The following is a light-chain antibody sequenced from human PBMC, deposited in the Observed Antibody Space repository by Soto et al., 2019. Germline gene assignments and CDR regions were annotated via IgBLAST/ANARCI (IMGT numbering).Light chain of an antibody. V-gene: IGKV1-5*03. CDR3: QQYFTYSQM. Sequence: DIQMTQSPSTLSASVGDRVTITCRASQSIGSWLAWYQQKPGNAPKSLIYKASSLEGGVPSRFGGSGSGTEFNLTISSLQPDDFATYYCQQYFTYSQMFGQGTKVEIK. CDR2: KAS. CDR1: QSIGSW. J-gene: IGKJ1*01.